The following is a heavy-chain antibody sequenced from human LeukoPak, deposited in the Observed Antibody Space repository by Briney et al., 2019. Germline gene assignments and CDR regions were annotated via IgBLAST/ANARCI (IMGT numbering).Heavy chain of an antibody. D-gene: IGHD3-22*01. CDR2: IYYSGST. CDR1: GGSISSGDYY. V-gene: IGHV4-30-4*01. CDR3: ARSSITMIVAIHPRRSVWFDP. Sequence: SETLSLTCTVSGGSISSGDYYWSWIRQPPGKGLEWIGYIYYSGSTYYNPSLKSRVTISVDTTKNLFSLKLSSVNAADTDVYYCARSSITMIVAIHPRRSVWFDPWGQGNLVTVSS. J-gene: IGHJ5*02.